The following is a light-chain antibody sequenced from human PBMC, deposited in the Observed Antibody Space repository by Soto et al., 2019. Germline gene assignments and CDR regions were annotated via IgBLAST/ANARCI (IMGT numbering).Light chain of an antibody. J-gene: IGKJ5*01. CDR2: GTS. V-gene: IGKV3-15*01. CDR3: QHYNNWPIT. CDR1: QSVASN. Sequence: EIVMMQSPASLSVSPGESVTLSCRASQSVASNLAWYQQKPGQAPRLLIYGTSTRATGVPDRFSGSGSGTDFTLTISSLQAADFAVYHCQHYNNWPITFGQGTRLENK.